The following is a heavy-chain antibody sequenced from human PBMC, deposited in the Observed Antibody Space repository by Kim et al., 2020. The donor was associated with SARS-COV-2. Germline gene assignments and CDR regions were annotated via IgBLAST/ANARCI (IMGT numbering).Heavy chain of an antibody. V-gene: IGHV3-21*01. Sequence: YADSAKGRFTISRDNAQNSLYLQMNSLRAEDTAVYYCARAYSSGWAYFDYWGQGTLVTVSS. CDR3: ARAYSSGWAYFDY. J-gene: IGHJ4*02. D-gene: IGHD6-19*01.